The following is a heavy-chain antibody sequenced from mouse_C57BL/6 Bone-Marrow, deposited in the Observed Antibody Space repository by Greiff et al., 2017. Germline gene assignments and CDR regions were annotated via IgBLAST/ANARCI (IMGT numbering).Heavy chain of an antibody. J-gene: IGHJ2*01. V-gene: IGHV14-4*01. CDR2: IDPEIGDT. Sequence: EVQLQQSGAELVRPGASVKLSCTASGFNIKDDYIHWVKQRPEQGLEWIGWIDPEIGDTEYASKFQGKATTTSDTSSNTAYLQLSSLTSEDTAVYYCSSFDGNYFDFWGQGTPLTVAS. CDR3: SSFDGNYFDF. D-gene: IGHD2-3*01. CDR1: GFNIKDDY.